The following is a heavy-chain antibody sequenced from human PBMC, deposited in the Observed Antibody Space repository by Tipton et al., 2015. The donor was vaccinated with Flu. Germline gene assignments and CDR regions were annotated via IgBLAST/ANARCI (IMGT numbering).Heavy chain of an antibody. Sequence: SLRLSCAASGFIFNSYSMNWVRQAPGKGLEGVSYISASGTTTYYADSVKGRFTISRDNAKNSLYLQMNSLRAEDTSVYYCAILIVVVQGALWGDDAFAIWGQGTMATVSS. CDR3: AILIVVVQGALWGDDAFAI. D-gene: IGHD2-2*01. CDR2: ISASGTTT. J-gene: IGHJ3*02. V-gene: IGHV3-48*01. CDR1: GFIFNSYS.